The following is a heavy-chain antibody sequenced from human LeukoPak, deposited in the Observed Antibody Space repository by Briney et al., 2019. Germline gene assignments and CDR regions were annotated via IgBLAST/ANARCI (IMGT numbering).Heavy chain of an antibody. CDR1: GYTFTSYG. Sequence: ASVKVSCKASGYTFTSYGISWLRQAPGQGLAWMGWISAYNGNTNYAQKLQCRVTMTTDTSTSTDYMELRSLRSEDTAVYYCASAQSIAEAGKPPVDWGQGTLVTVSS. CDR2: ISAYNGNT. CDR3: ASAQSIAEAGKPPVD. J-gene: IGHJ4*02. D-gene: IGHD6-13*01. V-gene: IGHV1-18*01.